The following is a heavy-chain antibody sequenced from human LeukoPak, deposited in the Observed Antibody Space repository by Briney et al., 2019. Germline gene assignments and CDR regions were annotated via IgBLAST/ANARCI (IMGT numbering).Heavy chain of an antibody. CDR2: ISYDGSNK. D-gene: IGHD3-10*01. J-gene: IGHJ4*02. Sequence: PGGSLRLSCAASGFTFSSYAMHWVRQAPGKGPEWVAVISYDGSNKYYADSVKGRFTISRDNSKNTLYLQMNSLRAEDTAVYYCARDTGLSIYYGSGSSGLDYWGQGTLVTVSS. CDR3: ARDTGLSIYYGSGSSGLDY. V-gene: IGHV3-30-3*01. CDR1: GFTFSSYA.